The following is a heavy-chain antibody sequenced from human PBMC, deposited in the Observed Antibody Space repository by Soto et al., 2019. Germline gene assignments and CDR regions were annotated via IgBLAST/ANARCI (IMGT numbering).Heavy chain of an antibody. Sequence: QVLQSGGGLVQPGGSLTLSCAASGFTFGTTDMSWVRQAPGEGLEWVSTIDGSGGITYYADSVKGRFTISRDNSRNTVYLQINSLRGDDTALYYCVKNSGGFNTWGQGALVTVSS. CDR3: VKNSGGFNT. CDR2: IDGSGGIT. CDR1: GFTFGTTD. V-gene: IGHV3-23*01. J-gene: IGHJ5*02. D-gene: IGHD3-10*01.